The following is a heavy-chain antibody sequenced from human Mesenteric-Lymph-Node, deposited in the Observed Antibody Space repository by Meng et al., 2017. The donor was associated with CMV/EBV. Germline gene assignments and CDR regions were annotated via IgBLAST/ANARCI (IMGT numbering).Heavy chain of an antibody. D-gene: IGHD2-2*01. CDR3: AGVVPAAYYYYGMDV. CDR1: GFTFSSYS. V-gene: IGHV3-21*01. J-gene: IGHJ6*02. Sequence: GESLKISCAASGFTFSSYSMNWVRQAPGKGLEWVSSISSSSYIYYADSVKGRFTISRDNAKNSLYLQMNSLRAEDTAVYYCAGVVPAAYYYYGMDVWGQGTTVTVSS. CDR2: ISSSSYI.